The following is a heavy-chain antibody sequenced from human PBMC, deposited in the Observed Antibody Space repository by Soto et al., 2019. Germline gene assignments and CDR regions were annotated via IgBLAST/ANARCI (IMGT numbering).Heavy chain of an antibody. CDR1: GDTINSYV. D-gene: IGHD3-10*01. V-gene: IGHV1-69*01. CDR2: INPIFGTA. J-gene: IGHJ4*02. Sequence: QMQLVQSGAEVKKPGSSVKVSCKASGDTINSYVISWVRQAPGQGLEWMGGINPIFGTAKNAQKFQGRVNAQKFQGRVTITEDESTSTAYMELSSLKAEDTAVYYCARALGYNSGRFDYWGQGTLVTVSS. CDR3: ARALGYNSGRFDY.